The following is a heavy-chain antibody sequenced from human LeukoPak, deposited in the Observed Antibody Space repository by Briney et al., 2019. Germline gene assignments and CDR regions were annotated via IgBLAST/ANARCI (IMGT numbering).Heavy chain of an antibody. Sequence: GGSLRLSCAASGFTFSGYYMSWIRQAPGKGLEWVSYISSSSSYTNYADSVKGRFTISRDNAKNSLYLQMNSLRAEDTAVYYCARDREYYYDSSGYREIDYWGQGTLVTVSS. CDR3: ARDREYYYDSSGYREIDY. CDR2: ISSSSSYT. D-gene: IGHD3-22*01. CDR1: GFTFSGYY. V-gene: IGHV3-11*06. J-gene: IGHJ4*02.